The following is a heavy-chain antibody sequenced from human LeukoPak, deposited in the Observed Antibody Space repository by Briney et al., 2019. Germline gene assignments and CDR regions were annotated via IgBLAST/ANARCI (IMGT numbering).Heavy chain of an antibody. CDR3: ARSIRGYYDSSGYYPHAFDI. CDR2: INHSGST. D-gene: IGHD3-22*01. Sequence: KPSETLSLTCAVYGGSFSGYYWSWIRQPPGKGLEWIGEINHSGSTNYNPSLKSRVTISVDTSKNQFSLKLSSVTAADTAVYYCARSIRGYYDSSGYYPHAFDIWGQGTMVTVSS. CDR1: GGSFSGYY. V-gene: IGHV4-34*01. J-gene: IGHJ3*02.